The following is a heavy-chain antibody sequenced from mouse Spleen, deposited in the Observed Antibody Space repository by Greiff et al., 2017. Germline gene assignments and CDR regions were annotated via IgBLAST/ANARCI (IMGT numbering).Heavy chain of an antibody. CDR2: IDPETGGT. Sequence: QVQLKQSGAELVKPGASVTLSCKASGYTFTDYEMHWVKQTPVHGLEWIGAIDPETGGTAYNQKFKGKAILTADKSSSTAYMELRSLTSEDSAVYYCTKGITTAMDYWGQGTSVTVSS. CDR1: GYTFTDYE. D-gene: IGHD2-4*01. J-gene: IGHJ4*01. CDR3: TKGITTAMDY. V-gene: IGHV1-15*01.